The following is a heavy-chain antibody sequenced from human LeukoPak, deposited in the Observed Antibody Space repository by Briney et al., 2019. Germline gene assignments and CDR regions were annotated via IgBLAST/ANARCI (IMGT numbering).Heavy chain of an antibody. CDR2: IYYSGST. CDR3: ASGSLAVAGRGFDY. Sequence: SETLSLTCAVYGGSFSGYYWSWIRQPPGKGLEWIGYIYYSGSTNYNPSLKSRVTISVDTSKNQFSLKLSSVTAADTAVYYCASGSLAVAGRGFDYWGQGTLVTVSS. J-gene: IGHJ4*02. D-gene: IGHD6-19*01. CDR1: GGSFSGYY. V-gene: IGHV4-59*08.